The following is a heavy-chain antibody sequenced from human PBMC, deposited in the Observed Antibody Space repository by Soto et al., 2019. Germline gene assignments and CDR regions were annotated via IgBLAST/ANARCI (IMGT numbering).Heavy chain of an antibody. CDR3: ARGGGSHAHPPYY. V-gene: IGHV3-74*01. Sequence: LXLSCAASGFTFSNYWMHWIRQAQGKGLVWVSRIAYDESTTTYADSVKGRCTISRDNAKNTLYLQMNSLSDEDTAVYYCARGGGSHAHPPYYWGQGNHVPVSS. J-gene: IGHJ4*02. D-gene: IGHD1-26*01. CDR1: GFTFSNYW. CDR2: IAYDESTT.